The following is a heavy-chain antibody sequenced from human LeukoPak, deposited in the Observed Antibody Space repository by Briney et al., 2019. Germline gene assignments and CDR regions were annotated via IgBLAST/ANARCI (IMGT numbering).Heavy chain of an antibody. V-gene: IGHV4-39*07. CDR1: GGSISSSSYY. D-gene: IGHD6-19*01. CDR3: GRDLGGEWLVESGDY. Sequence: SETLSLTCTVSGGSISSSSYYWGWIRQPPGKGLEWIGSIYYSGSTYYNPSLKSRVTISVDTSKNQFSLKLSSVTAADTAVYYWGRDLGGEWLVESGDYWGQGTLVTVSS. J-gene: IGHJ4*02. CDR2: IYYSGST.